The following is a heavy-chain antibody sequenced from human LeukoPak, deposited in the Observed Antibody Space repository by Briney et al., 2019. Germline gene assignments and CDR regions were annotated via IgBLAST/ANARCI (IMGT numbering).Heavy chain of an antibody. V-gene: IGHV3-21*01. CDR2: IGSSGSYI. CDR1: GFAFSGDN. D-gene: IGHD5-12*01. J-gene: IGHJ3*02. CDR3: ARDRVIDIRAYDI. Sequence: GGSLRLSCAASGFAFSGDNMNWVRQAPGKGLEWVSFIGSSGSYIKYADSVKGRFTISRDNAKNSLYLQMNSLRAEDTAMYFCARDRVIDIRAYDIWGKGKMVTVSS.